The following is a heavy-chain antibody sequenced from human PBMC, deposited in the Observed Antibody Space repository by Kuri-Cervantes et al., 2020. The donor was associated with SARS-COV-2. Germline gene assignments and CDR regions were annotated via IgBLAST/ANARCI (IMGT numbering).Heavy chain of an antibody. CDR1: GGSISSYY. J-gene: IGHJ5*02. CDR2: IYTSGST. D-gene: IGHD6-13*01. CDR3: ARDGIAGGFDP. Sequence: SETLSLTCTVSGGSISSYYWSWIRQPAGKGLEWIGRIYTSGSTNYNPSLKSRVTISVDTSKNQFSLKLSSVTAADTAAYYCARDGIAGGFDPWGQGTLVTVSS. V-gene: IGHV4-4*07.